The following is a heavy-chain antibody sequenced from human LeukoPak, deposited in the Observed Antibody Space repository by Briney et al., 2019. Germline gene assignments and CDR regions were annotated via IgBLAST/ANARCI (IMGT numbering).Heavy chain of an antibody. J-gene: IGHJ4*02. CDR3: ARGRGSGWYGGYFDY. CDR2: INSDGSTT. CDR1: GFTFKSHW. V-gene: IGHV3-74*01. Sequence: PGGSLRLSCAASGFTFKSHWMHWVRQARGKGLVWVSYINSDGSTTTYADSVRGRFTISRDNAKNTLYLQMNSLRVEDTAVYYCARGRGSGWYGGYFDYWGQGTLVTVSS. D-gene: IGHD6-19*01.